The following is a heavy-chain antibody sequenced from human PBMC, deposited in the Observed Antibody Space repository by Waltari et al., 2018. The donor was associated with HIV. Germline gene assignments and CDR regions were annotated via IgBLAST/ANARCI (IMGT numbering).Heavy chain of an antibody. V-gene: IGHV1-2*02. CDR2: INPNSGGT. Sequence: QVQLVPSGAEMKKPGASVKVPCMASGYHFTRYYLHWVPQAPGQGLEWMGWINPNSGGTNYAQKFQGRVTMTRDTSISTAYMELSRLRSDDTAVYYCARVGVGSSGYYFDYWGQGTLVTVSS. D-gene: IGHD3-22*01. J-gene: IGHJ4*02. CDR3: ARVGVGSSGYYFDY. CDR1: GYHFTRYY.